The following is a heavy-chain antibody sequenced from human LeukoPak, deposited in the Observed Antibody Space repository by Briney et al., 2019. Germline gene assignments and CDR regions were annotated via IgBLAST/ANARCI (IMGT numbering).Heavy chain of an antibody. CDR2: ISSSSSYI. V-gene: IGHV3-21*01. Sequence: KPGGSLRLSCAASGFTFSSYSMNWVRQAPGKGLEWVSSISSSSSYIYYADSVKGRFTISRDNAKNSLYLQMNSLRAEDTAVYYCARATEGYCSSTSCYGLIWYYYYYMDVWGKGTTVTVSS. D-gene: IGHD2-2*01. CDR1: GFTFSSYS. CDR3: ARATEGYCSSTSCYGLIWYYYYYMDV. J-gene: IGHJ6*03.